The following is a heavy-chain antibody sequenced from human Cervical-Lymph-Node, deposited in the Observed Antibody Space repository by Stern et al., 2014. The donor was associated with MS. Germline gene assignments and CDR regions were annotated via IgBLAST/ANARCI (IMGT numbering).Heavy chain of an antibody. J-gene: IGHJ5*02. V-gene: IGHV1-18*01. D-gene: IGHD5-24*01. CDR2: ISPFNGNT. CDR3: ARSDTITVGFDP. Sequence: VQLVQSGIEVKKPGASVKVSCKASGYTFSDYGIIWVRQAPGQGPEWMGWISPFNGNTNYAQNVQDRVTLTIDTSTATAYMELRSLRSDDTAVYYCARSDTITVGFDPWGQGTLVTVSS. CDR1: GYTFSDYG.